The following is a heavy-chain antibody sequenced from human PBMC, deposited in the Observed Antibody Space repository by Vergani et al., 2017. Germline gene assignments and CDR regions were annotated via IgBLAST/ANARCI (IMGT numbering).Heavy chain of an antibody. J-gene: IGHJ4*02. CDR1: GYTFTGYY. V-gene: IGHV1-2*02. CDR2: INPNSGGT. Sequence: QVQLVQSGAEVKKPGASVKVSCKASGYTFTGYYMHWVRQAPGQGLEWMGWINPNSGGTNYAQKFQGRVTMTRDTSISTAYMELSRLRSDDTAVYYCARGSYYDFWSGYPRGYFDYWGQGTLVTVSS. D-gene: IGHD3-3*01. CDR3: ARGSYYDFWSGYPRGYFDY.